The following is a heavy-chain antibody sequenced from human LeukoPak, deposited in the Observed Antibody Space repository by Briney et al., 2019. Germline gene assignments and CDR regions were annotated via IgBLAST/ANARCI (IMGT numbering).Heavy chain of an antibody. J-gene: IGHJ3*02. V-gene: IGHV3-30-3*01. CDR1: GVTFRSYA. CDR3: AKSLDISI. CDR2: ISYDGSNK. Sequence: SGGSLRLSCAASGVTFRSYAMHWVRQAPGKGLEWVAVISYDGSNKYYADSVKGRFTISRDNSKNTLYLQMNSLRAEDTAVYNCAKSLDISIWGQGTMVTVSS. D-gene: IGHD2-2*03.